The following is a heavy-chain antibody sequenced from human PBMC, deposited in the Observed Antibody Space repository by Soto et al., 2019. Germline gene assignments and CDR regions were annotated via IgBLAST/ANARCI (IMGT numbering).Heavy chain of an antibody. V-gene: IGHV4-59*08. CDR2: IFYSGST. CDR3: ARREPFGFLGPGHYYDLIDF. CDR1: GGSINTYS. D-gene: IGHD3-16*01. J-gene: IGHJ6*03. Sequence: SETLSLPCTVSGGSINTYSWSWIRQPPGKGLEWIGYIFYSGSTNYNPSLMSRLTMSVDTSKNQFSLELTSVTAADTAVYYCARREPFGFLGPGHYYDLIDFWGKGTTVIGSS.